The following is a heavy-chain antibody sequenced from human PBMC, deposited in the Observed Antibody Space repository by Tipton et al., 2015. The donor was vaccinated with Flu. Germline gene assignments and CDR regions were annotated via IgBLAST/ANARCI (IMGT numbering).Heavy chain of an antibody. CDR2: LYAVGNT. V-gene: IGHV4-4*07. J-gene: IGHJ3*02. D-gene: IGHD2-2*01. CDR3: ARDTILTAVYASDI. CDR1: GGSISSYY. Sequence: TLSLTCTVSGGSISSYYWSWIRQPAGKGLEWIGRLYAVGNTNYNPSLKSRVTMSVDTSKNQISLKLRSVTAADTAAYYCARDTILTAVYASDIWGQGTMVTVSS.